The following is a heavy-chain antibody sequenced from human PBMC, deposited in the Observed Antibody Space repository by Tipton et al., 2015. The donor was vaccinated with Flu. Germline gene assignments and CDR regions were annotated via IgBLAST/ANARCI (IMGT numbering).Heavy chain of an antibody. V-gene: IGHV4-30-4*01. D-gene: IGHD3-10*01. CDR3: ARGSSMFRPRGWFSFDA. J-gene: IGHJ4*02. CDR1: GASISSGDHY. Sequence: TLSLTCTVSGASISSGDHYWSWIRQSPGKGLEWIGEINHTGLTKYNPTPKSRVTISVDTSKNQFSLRMNSVTAADTAIYYCARGSSMFRPRGWFSFDAWGQGVPVTVSS. CDR2: INHTGLT.